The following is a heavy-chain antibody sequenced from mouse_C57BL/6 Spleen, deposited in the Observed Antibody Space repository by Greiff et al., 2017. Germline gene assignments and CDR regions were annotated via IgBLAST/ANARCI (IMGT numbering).Heavy chain of an antibody. CDR3: ARQYDYDGVAY. V-gene: IGHV5-6*01. CDR2: ISSGGSYT. CDR1: GFTFSSYG. D-gene: IGHD2-4*01. Sequence: EVQGVESGGDLVKPGGSLKLSCAASGFTFSSYGMSWVRQTPDKRLEWVATISSGGSYTYYPDSVKGRFTISRDNAKNTLYLQMSSLKSEDTAMYYCARQYDYDGVAYWGQGTLVTVSA. J-gene: IGHJ3*01.